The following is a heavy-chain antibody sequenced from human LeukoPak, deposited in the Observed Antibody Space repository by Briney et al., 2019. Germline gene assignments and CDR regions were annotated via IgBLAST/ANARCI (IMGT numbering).Heavy chain of an antibody. V-gene: IGHV3-7*01. CDR1: GFSFSNYW. J-gene: IGHJ6*03. Sequence: GGSLRLSCAASGFSFSNYWMSWVRQAPGKGLEWVANIKQDGSEKYYVDSVKGRFTISRDNAKNAVYLQMNSPRAEDTAVYYCARDGELRRYYYYYMDVWGKGTTVTVSS. CDR2: IKQDGSEK. D-gene: IGHD3-3*01. CDR3: ARDGELRRYYYYYMDV.